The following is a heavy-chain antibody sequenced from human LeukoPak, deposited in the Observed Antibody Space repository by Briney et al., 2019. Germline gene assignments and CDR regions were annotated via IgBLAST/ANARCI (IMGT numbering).Heavy chain of an antibody. V-gene: IGHV1-3*03. J-gene: IGHJ5*02. CDR1: GYTFTSYA. CDR3: ARSSGSSGWFDP. Sequence: ASVKVSCKASGYTFTSYAMHWVRQAPGQRLEWMGWINAGNGNTKYSQEFQGRVTITRDTSASTAYMELSSLRSEDMAVYYCARSSGSSGWFDPWGQGTLVTVSS. CDR2: INAGNGNT. D-gene: IGHD6-6*01.